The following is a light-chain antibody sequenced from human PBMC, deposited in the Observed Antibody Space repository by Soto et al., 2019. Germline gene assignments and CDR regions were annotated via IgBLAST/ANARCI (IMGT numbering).Light chain of an antibody. V-gene: IGLV2-23*01. CDR3: CSYAGSSTSVV. Sequence: QSALTQPASVSGSPGQSITISCTGTSRDVGSYNLVSWYQQHPGKAPKLMIYEGSKRPSGVSNRFSGSMSGNTASLTISGLQAEDEADYYCCSYAGSSTSVVFGGGTKLTVL. CDR2: EGS. J-gene: IGLJ2*01. CDR1: SRDVGSYNL.